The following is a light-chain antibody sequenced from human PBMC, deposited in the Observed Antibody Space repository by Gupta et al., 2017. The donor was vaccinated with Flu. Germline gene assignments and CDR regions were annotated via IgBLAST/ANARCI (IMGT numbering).Light chain of an antibody. CDR2: LGS. V-gene: IGKV2-28*01. Sequence: DIVMTQSPLSLPVPPGEPASISCRSSQSLLHSNGYNYLDWYLQKPGQSPQLLIYLGSNRASGVPDRFSGRGSGTEFTLKISRVEAEDVGVYYCMQALQTTWTFGQGTKVEIK. CDR1: QSLLHSNGYNY. CDR3: MQALQTTWT. J-gene: IGKJ1*01.